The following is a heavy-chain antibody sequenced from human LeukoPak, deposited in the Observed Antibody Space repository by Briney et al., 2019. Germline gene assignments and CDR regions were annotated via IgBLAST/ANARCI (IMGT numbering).Heavy chain of an antibody. V-gene: IGHV4-30-4*01. D-gene: IGHD6-13*01. CDR2: IYYSGST. CDR1: GGSISSGDYY. Sequence: SETLSLTCTVSGGSISSGDYYWNWIRQPPGKGLEWIGHIYYSGSTNYNPSLKSRVTISVDTSKNQFSLRLSSVTAADTAVYYCVRRVAAAGHFDYWGQGTLVTVSS. J-gene: IGHJ4*02. CDR3: VRRVAAAGHFDY.